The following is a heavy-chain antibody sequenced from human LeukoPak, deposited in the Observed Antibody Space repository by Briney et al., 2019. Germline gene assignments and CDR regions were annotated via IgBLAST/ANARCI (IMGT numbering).Heavy chain of an antibody. CDR3: ARDLRNYLPDN. Sequence: ASVKVSCKASGYTFTNYYIHWVRQAPGQGLEWMGWINTNRGGTNYAQKFQGRVTMTKDTSISTAYMELRSVRADDTAVYYCARDLRNYLPDNWGQGTLVTVSS. V-gene: IGHV1-2*02. J-gene: IGHJ4*02. D-gene: IGHD5-24*01. CDR1: GYTFTNYY. CDR2: INTNRGGT.